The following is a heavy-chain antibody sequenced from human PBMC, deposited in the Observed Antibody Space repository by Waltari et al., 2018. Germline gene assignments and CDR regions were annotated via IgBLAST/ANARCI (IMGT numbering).Heavy chain of an antibody. CDR1: GFTFSSHG. Sequence: QVQLVESGGGVVQPGRSLRLSCAASGFTFSSHGLHWVRQAPGKWLEWVAVISYDGSNKYYADSVKGRFTISRDNSKNTLYLQMNSLRAEDTAVYYCAKLSFGDYLEFYFDYWGQGTLVTVSS. D-gene: IGHD4-17*01. CDR3: AKLSFGDYLEFYFDY. V-gene: IGHV3-30*18. CDR2: ISYDGSNK. J-gene: IGHJ4*02.